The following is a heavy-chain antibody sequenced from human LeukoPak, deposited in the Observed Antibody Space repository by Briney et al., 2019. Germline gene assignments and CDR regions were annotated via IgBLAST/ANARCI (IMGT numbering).Heavy chain of an antibody. V-gene: IGHV3-23*01. Sequence: GGSLRLSCAASGFTFSNYAMRWVRQAPGKGLEWVSGISGSGDSTYYADSVKGRFTISRDNSKNTLYLQMNSLRAEDTAVYYCARGRRVYSGYVPFGYWGQGTLVTVSS. CDR3: ARGRRVYSGYVPFGY. J-gene: IGHJ4*02. CDR2: ISGSGDST. D-gene: IGHD5-12*01. CDR1: GFTFSNYA.